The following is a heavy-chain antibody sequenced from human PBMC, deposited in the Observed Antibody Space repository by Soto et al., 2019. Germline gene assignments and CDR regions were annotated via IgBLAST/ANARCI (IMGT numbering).Heavy chain of an antibody. D-gene: IGHD6-13*01. CDR3: AKETYSSSHIDY. Sequence: EVQLLESGGGLVQPGGSLRLSCAASGFTFSVYAISWVRQAPGKGLEWVSGISGSGSSTFYTDSVKGRFTISRDNSKNTLYLEMNSLRAEDTAVYYCAKETYSSSHIDYWGQGTLVTVSS. CDR1: GFTFSVYA. J-gene: IGHJ4*02. V-gene: IGHV3-23*01. CDR2: ISGSGSST.